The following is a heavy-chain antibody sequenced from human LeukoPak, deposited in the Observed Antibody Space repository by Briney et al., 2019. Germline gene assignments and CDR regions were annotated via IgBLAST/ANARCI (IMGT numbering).Heavy chain of an antibody. Sequence: SETLSLTCAVYGGSFSGYYWSWIRQPPGKGLEWIGEINHSGSTNYNPSLKSRVTISVDTSKNQFSLKLSSVTAADTAVYYCARDKGGSYEFDYWGQGTLVTVSS. V-gene: IGHV4-34*01. CDR2: INHSGST. D-gene: IGHD1-26*01. J-gene: IGHJ4*02. CDR1: GGSFSGYY. CDR3: ARDKGGSYEFDY.